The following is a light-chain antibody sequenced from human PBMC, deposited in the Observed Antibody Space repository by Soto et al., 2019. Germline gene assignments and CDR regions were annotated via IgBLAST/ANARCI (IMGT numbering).Light chain of an antibody. CDR1: QSVSTY. Sequence: EIVLNQSPATLSLSPGARATLSCRASQSVSTYLAWYQQKPGQAPRLLVYDATNRATGIPARFSGSGSGTDFTLTISSLEPEDFAVYSCQQRSNWPLTFGGGTKVEIK. CDR2: DAT. CDR3: QQRSNWPLT. J-gene: IGKJ4*01. V-gene: IGKV3-11*01.